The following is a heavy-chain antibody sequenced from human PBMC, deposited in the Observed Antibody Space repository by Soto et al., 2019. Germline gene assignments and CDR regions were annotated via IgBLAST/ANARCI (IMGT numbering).Heavy chain of an antibody. J-gene: IGHJ3*02. CDR2: ISPYNGNT. V-gene: IGHV1-18*01. Sequence: QVQLVQSGAEVKEPGASVKASCKASGYTFVSYGISWVRQAPGQGLEWMGWISPYNGNTNYAQKFQGRVSMTTDTSTSTVYMELTSLRSDDTAVYYCSRVAQKWLVAAFDIWGQGTMVTVSS. CDR1: GYTFVSYG. D-gene: IGHD6-19*01. CDR3: SRVAQKWLVAAFDI.